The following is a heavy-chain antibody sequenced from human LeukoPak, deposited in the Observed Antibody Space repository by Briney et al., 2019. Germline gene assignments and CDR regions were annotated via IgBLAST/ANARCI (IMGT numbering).Heavy chain of an antibody. CDR1: GDSISSYY. J-gene: IGHJ6*03. D-gene: IGHD1-26*01. CDR2: IYYSGST. V-gene: IGHV4-59*01. CDR3: ARGGGLGAYYYYMDV. Sequence: SETLSLTCTVTGDSISSYYWSWIRQPPGKGLEWIGYIYYSGSTNYNPSLESRVTISVDTSKNQFSLKLRSVTAADTAVYYCARGGGLGAYYYYMDVWGKGTTVTISS.